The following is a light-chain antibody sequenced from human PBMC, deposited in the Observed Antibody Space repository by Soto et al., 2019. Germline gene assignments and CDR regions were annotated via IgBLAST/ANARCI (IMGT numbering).Light chain of an antibody. Sequence: QRALTQLPSASGSPGQSITISCSGTSSDVGGYNYVFWYQQHPGKTPTLIIYEVSNRPSGVSNHFSCCKTGNTASLTISGLQAEDEADYYCGSYTSGSTTSCVFGTGTKVTVL. V-gene: IGLV2-14*01. CDR2: EVS. CDR3: GSYTSGSTTSCV. CDR1: SSDVGGYNY. J-gene: IGLJ1*01.